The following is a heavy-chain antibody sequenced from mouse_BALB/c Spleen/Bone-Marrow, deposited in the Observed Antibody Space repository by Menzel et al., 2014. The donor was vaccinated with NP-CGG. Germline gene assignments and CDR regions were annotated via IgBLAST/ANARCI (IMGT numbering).Heavy chain of an antibody. CDR1: GFNIKDYY. CDR2: IDPGNGDT. CDR3: NAEHGNYHYFDY. Sequence: VQLQQSGAELVRSGASVKLSCTASGFNIKDYYMHWVKQRPEQGLEWIGWIDPGNGDTEYAPKFQGKATMTADTSSNTASLQLSSLTSEDTAVYYCNAEHGNYHYFDYWGQGATLTVSS. D-gene: IGHD6-1*01. J-gene: IGHJ2*01. V-gene: IGHV14-4*02.